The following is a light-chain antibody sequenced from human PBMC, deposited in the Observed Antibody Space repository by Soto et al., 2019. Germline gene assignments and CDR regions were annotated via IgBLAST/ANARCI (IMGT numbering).Light chain of an antibody. V-gene: IGKV1-39*01. CDR2: AAS. J-gene: IGKJ1*01. Sequence: DIQMTQSPSSLSASVGDRVTITCRASQSISGYLNWYQQKPGKAPKLLIYAASSLQSGVPSRFSGSGSGTDFTLTISSLQPEDFATYYCQQSSTFGQGTKVEIK. CDR3: QQSST. CDR1: QSISGY.